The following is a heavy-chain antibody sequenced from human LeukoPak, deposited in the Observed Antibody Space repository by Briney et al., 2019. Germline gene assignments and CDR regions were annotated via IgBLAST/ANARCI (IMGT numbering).Heavy chain of an antibody. J-gene: IGHJ5*02. CDR2: IYTSGST. CDR1: GGSISSYY. D-gene: IGHD3-10*01. V-gene: IGHV4-4*07. CDR3: ARDVMVRGVMGHGINWFDP. Sequence: SETLSLTCTVSGGSISSYYWSWIRQPAGKGLEWIGRIYTSGSTNHNPSLKSRVTMSVDTSKNQFSLKLSSVTAADTAVYYCARDVMVRGVMGHGINWFDPWGQGTLVTVSS.